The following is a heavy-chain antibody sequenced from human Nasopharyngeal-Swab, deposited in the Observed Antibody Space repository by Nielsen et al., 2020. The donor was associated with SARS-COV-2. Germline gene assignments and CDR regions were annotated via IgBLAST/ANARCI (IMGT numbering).Heavy chain of an antibody. V-gene: IGHV4-38-2*02. D-gene: IGHD3-22*01. Sequence: WIRQPPGKGLEWIGSIYHSGSPYYNPSLKSRVTISVDTSKNQFSLKLSSVTAADTAVYYCARAGFDSSGYLPDYWGQGTLVTVSS. CDR3: ARAGFDSSGYLPDY. CDR2: IYHSGSP. J-gene: IGHJ4*02.